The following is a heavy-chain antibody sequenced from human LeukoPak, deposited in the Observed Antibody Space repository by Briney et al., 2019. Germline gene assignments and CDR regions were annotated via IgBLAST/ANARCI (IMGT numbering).Heavy chain of an antibody. CDR3: ARVRGNYYFDY. V-gene: IGHV4-59*01. CDR2: IYYSGST. Sequence: PSETLSLTCTVSGGSIASYYWSWIRQPPGRGLDWIGYIYYSGSTNYNPSLKSRVTISVDTSKNEFSLKLNSVTAADTAVYYCARVRGNYYFDYWGQGTLVTVSS. J-gene: IGHJ4*02. D-gene: IGHD1-26*01. CDR1: GGSIASYY.